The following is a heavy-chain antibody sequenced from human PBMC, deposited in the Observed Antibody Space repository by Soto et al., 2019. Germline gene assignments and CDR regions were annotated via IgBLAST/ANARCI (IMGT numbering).Heavy chain of an antibody. CDR3: ARSGRQVRGVYFDY. Sequence: LSLTCTVSVVSISSGGYYLSWIRQHPGKGLEWIWYIYYSGSTYYNPSLKSRVTISVDTSKNQFSLKLSSVTAADTAVYYCARSGRQVRGVYFDYWGQGTLVTVSS. D-gene: IGHD1-26*01. J-gene: IGHJ4*02. CDR2: IYYSGST. CDR1: VVSISSGGYY. V-gene: IGHV4-31*03.